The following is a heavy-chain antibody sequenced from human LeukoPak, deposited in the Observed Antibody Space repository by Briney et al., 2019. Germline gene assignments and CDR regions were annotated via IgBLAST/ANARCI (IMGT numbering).Heavy chain of an antibody. CDR3: ASWKVPAVMPQDY. CDR2: INSDGSST. J-gene: IGHJ4*02. Sequence: GGSLRLSCAASGFTFSSYWMHWVRQAPGKGLVWVSRINSDGSSTSYADSVKGRFTISRDNAKNTLYLQMNSLRAEDTAVYYCASWKVPAVMPQDYWGQGTLVTVSS. D-gene: IGHD2-2*01. CDR1: GFTFSSYW. V-gene: IGHV3-74*01.